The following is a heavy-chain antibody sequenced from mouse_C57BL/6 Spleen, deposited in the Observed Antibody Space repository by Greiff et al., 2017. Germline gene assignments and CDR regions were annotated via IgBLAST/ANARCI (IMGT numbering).Heavy chain of an antibody. CDR3: ARGFYYGSSPAWFAY. CDR2: INPSTGGT. V-gene: IGHV1-42*01. D-gene: IGHD1-1*01. Sequence: EVQLQQSGPELVKPGASVKISCKASGYSFTGYYMNWVKQSPEKSLEWIGEINPSTGGTTDNQKFKAKATLTVDKSSSTAYMQLKSLTSEDSAVYYCARGFYYGSSPAWFAYWGQGTLVTVSA. J-gene: IGHJ3*01. CDR1: GYSFTGYY.